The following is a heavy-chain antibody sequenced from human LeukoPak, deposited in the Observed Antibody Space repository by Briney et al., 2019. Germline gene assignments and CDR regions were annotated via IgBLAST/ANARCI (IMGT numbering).Heavy chain of an antibody. CDR1: GFTFSSYG. V-gene: IGHV3-30*03. D-gene: IGHD3-10*01. Sequence: GGSLRLPCVASGFTFSSYGMHWVRQAPGKGLEWVAIISYDGSNKYYADSVKGRFTISRDNSKNTLYLQMNSLRAEDTAVYYCARAFAPGIRRALWFGDLLWAQETLVTVSS. CDR2: ISYDGSNK. J-gene: IGHJ4*02. CDR3: ARAFAPGIRRALWFGDLL.